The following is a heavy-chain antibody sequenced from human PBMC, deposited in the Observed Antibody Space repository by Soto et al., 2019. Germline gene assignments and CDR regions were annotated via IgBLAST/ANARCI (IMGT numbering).Heavy chain of an antibody. Sequence: EVQLLESGGALVQPGGSLRLSCSVSGFKFNSYAMSWVRQPPGKGLEWVSSISSNGGTTYYADSVKGRFTISRDNSRDTVYLQMESLGAEDTAMYYCAIAHLVGYELYFYLDVWGKGTTVSVSS. D-gene: IGHD2-2*01. J-gene: IGHJ6*03. CDR1: GFKFNSYA. V-gene: IGHV3-23*01. CDR2: ISSNGGTT. CDR3: AIAHLVGYELYFYLDV.